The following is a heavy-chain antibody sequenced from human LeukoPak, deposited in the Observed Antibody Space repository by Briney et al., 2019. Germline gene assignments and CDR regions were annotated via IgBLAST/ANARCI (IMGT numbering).Heavy chain of an antibody. V-gene: IGHV4-59*01. J-gene: IGHJ4*02. CDR3: ARGVIAAAGRTFDY. Sequence: SETLSLTCTVSGGSISSYYWSWIRQPPGKGREWIGYIYYSGSTNYNPSLKSRVTISVDTSKNQFSLKLSSVTAADTAVYYCARGVIAAAGRTFDYWGQGTLVTVSS. D-gene: IGHD6-13*01. CDR1: GGSISSYY. CDR2: IYYSGST.